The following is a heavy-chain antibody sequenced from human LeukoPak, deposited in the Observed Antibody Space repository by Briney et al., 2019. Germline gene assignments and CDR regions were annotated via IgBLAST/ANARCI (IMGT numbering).Heavy chain of an antibody. CDR3: ARGPAAAGNYYYYYYMDV. Sequence: PSETLSLTCAVYGGSFSGFHWNWIRQPPGKGLEWIGSIYYSGSTYYNPSLKSRVTISVDTSKNQFSLKLSSVTAADTAVYYCARGPAAAGNYYYYYYMDVWGKGTTVTVSS. V-gene: IGHV4-34*01. CDR2: IYYSGST. J-gene: IGHJ6*03. CDR1: GGSFSGFH. D-gene: IGHD6-13*01.